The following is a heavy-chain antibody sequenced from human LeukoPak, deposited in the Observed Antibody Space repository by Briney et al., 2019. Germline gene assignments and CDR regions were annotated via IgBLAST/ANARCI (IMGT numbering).Heavy chain of an antibody. CDR1: GGSISSYY. CDR3: AREPTY. D-gene: IGHD1-26*01. V-gene: IGHV4-59*01. CDR2: TYYSGST. J-gene: IGHJ4*02. Sequence: PSETLSLTCTVSGGSISSYYWSWIRQPPGKGLEWIGYTYYSGSTYYNPSLKSRVAISIDTSKNQFSLELTSVTAADTAVYHCAREPTYWGQGTLVTVSS.